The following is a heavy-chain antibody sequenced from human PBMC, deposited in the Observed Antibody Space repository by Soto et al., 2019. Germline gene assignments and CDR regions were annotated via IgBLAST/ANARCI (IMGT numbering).Heavy chain of an antibody. Sequence: PGGSLRLSCAASGFTCSSYAVSWVRQAPGKGLEWVSAISGSGGSTYYADSVKGRFTISRDNSKNTLYLQMNSLRAEDTAVYYCAKAGPVSNYDFWSGYYPQVGFDYWGQGTLVTVS. D-gene: IGHD3-3*01. J-gene: IGHJ4*02. CDR2: ISGSGGST. CDR1: GFTCSSYA. V-gene: IGHV3-23*01. CDR3: AKAGPVSNYDFWSGYYPQVGFDY.